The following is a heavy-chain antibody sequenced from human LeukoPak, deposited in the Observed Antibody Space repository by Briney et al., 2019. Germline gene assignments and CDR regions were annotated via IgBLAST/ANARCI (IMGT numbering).Heavy chain of an antibody. CDR1: GFTFSSYG. V-gene: IGHV3-30*18. CDR2: ISYDGSNK. D-gene: IGHD2-2*01. Sequence: PGGSLRLSCAASGFTFSSYGMHWVRQAPGKGLEWVAAISYDGSNKYYADSVKGRFTISRDNSKNTLYLQMNSLRAEDTAVYYCAKDQSSTHFDYWGQGTLVTVSS. CDR3: AKDQSSTHFDY. J-gene: IGHJ4*02.